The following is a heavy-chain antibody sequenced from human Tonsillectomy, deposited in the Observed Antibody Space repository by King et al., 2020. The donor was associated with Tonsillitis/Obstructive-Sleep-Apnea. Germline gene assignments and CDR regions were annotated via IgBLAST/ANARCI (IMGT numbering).Heavy chain of an antibody. CDR3: TTNGAYCLDR. Sequence: VQLQESGPGLVKSSGTLSLTCAVSGASISSNDWWSWVRQPPGKGLEWIGEISRGGNTNYNPSLKGRVAISIDNSKNRFSLELTSVTAADTAVYYCTTNGAYCLDRWGQGTLVTVSS. D-gene: IGHD2-21*01. CDR2: ISRGGNT. CDR1: GASISSNDW. V-gene: IGHV4-4*02. J-gene: IGHJ5*02.